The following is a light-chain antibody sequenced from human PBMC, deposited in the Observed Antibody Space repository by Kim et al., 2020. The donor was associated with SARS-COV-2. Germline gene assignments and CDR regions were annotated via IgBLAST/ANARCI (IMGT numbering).Light chain of an antibody. CDR3: QQRSNWPLYT. J-gene: IGKJ2*01. CDR1: QSVSSY. V-gene: IGKV3-11*01. CDR2: DAS. Sequence: SPGERATPSCRASQSVSSYLAWYQQKPGQAPRLLIYDASNRATGIPARFSGSGSGTDFTLTISSLEPEDFAVYYCQQRSNWPLYTFGQGTKVDIK.